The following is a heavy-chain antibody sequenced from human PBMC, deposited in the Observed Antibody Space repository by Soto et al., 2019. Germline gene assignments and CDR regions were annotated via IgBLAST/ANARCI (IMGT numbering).Heavy chain of an antibody. CDR3: ASKRITMLGGSGDAFDI. D-gene: IGHD3-22*01. Sequence: PGGSLRLSCAASGFTFSSYSMNWVRQAPGKGLEWVSSISSSSSYIYYADSVKGRFTISRDNTKNSLYLQMNSLRAEDTAVYYCASKRITMLGGSGDAFDIWGQGTMVTVSS. V-gene: IGHV3-21*01. CDR2: ISSSSSYI. CDR1: GFTFSSYS. J-gene: IGHJ3*02.